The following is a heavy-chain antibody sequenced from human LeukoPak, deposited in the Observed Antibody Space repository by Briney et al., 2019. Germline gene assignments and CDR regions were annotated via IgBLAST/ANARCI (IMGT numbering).Heavy chain of an antibody. V-gene: IGHV5-51*01. CDR1: GYSFTNYG. CDR3: ARHGGLVEAAGY. J-gene: IGHJ4*02. Sequence: GESLKISCKGSGYSFTNYGIGWMRQMPGKGLEWRGIIYPGDSDTRYSPSFQGQVTISAAKSITTAYLQWSSLKASDTAMYYCARHGGLVEAAGYCGRGTLVAVSP. CDR2: IYPGDSDT. D-gene: IGHD6-13*01.